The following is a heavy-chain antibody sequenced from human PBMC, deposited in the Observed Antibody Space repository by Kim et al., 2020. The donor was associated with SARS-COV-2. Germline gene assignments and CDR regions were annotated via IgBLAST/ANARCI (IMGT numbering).Heavy chain of an antibody. J-gene: IGHJ4*02. CDR2: INHSGST. CDR3: ARGVRYYYGTRTRYYFDY. Sequence: SETLSLTCAVYGGSFSGYYWSWIRQPPGKGLEWIGEINHSGSTNYNPSLKSRITISVDTSKNQFSLKLSSVTAADTAVYYCARGVRYYYGTRTRYYFDYWGQGILVTVSS. D-gene: IGHD3-10*01. V-gene: IGHV4-34*01. CDR1: GGSFSGYY.